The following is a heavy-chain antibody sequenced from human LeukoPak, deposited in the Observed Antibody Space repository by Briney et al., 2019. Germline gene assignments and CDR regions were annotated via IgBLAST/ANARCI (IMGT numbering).Heavy chain of an antibody. D-gene: IGHD1-26*01. CDR2: INHSGST. CDR3: AGGSYYVYYYGMDV. CDR1: GGSFSGYY. V-gene: IGHV4-34*01. Sequence: SETLSLTCAVYGGSFSGYYWSWIRQPPGKGLEWIGEINHSGSTNYNPSLKSRVTISVDTSKNQFSLKLSSVTAADAAVYYCAGGSYYVYYYGMDVWGQGTTVTVSS. J-gene: IGHJ6*02.